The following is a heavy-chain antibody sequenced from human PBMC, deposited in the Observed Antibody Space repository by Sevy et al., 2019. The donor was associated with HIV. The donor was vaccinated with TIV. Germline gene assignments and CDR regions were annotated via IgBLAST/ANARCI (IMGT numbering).Heavy chain of an antibody. D-gene: IGHD2-15*01. CDR1: GFTFSSYG. CDR2: IRYDGSNK. Sequence: GGSLRLSCAASGFTFSSYGMHWVRQAPGKGLEWVAFIRYDGSNKYYADSVKGRFTISRDNSKNTLNLQMNSLRAEDTAVYYCAKDASVVVAAENWFDPWGQGTLVTVSS. V-gene: IGHV3-30*02. CDR3: AKDASVVVAAENWFDP. J-gene: IGHJ5*02.